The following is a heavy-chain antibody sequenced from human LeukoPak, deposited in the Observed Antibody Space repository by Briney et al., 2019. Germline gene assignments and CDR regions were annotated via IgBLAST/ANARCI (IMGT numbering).Heavy chain of an antibody. Sequence: GESLKISCKGSGYSFTSYWIGWVRQLPGKGLEWMGIIHPGDSDTRYSPSFQGQVTISADKSISTAYLQWRSLKASDTAMYYCARRASSTAIDFWGQGTLVTVSS. CDR2: IHPGDSDT. CDR3: ARRASSTAIDF. V-gene: IGHV5-51*01. CDR1: GYSFTSYW. J-gene: IGHJ4*02. D-gene: IGHD6-6*01.